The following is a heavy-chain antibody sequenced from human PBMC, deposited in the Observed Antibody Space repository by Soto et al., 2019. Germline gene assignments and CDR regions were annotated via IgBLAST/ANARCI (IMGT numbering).Heavy chain of an antibody. CDR3: ARDRFGRFQRSGGACYDF. J-gene: IGHJ4*02. Sequence: GGSLRLSCTASGFIFNTYSMNWVRQAPGKGLEWISYISSDSKTIDYSDSVKGRFTISRDNARNSLYLQMKSLRAEDTAVYYCARDRFGRFQRSGGACYDFWGQGTRVTVSS. CDR1: GFIFNTYS. V-gene: IGHV3-48*01. D-gene: IGHD2-15*01. CDR2: ISSDSKTI.